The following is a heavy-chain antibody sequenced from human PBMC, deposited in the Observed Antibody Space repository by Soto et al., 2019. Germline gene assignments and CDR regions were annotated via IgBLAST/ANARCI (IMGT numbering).Heavy chain of an antibody. CDR1: EYAFPSSF. CDR3: AREVNSVIMSGDTEDYSGLDV. Sequence: QVQLVQSGAEVKKPGASVKFSCKASEYAFPSSFMHWLRQAPGQGLGWMALINPSIGSTTYAHKFQGRIAVTTDTSAATVYMDLSSLRSADTAIYYCAREVNSVIMSGDTEDYSGLDVWGQGTTVIVSS. CDR2: INPSIGST. J-gene: IGHJ6*02. V-gene: IGHV1-46*01. D-gene: IGHD1-26*01.